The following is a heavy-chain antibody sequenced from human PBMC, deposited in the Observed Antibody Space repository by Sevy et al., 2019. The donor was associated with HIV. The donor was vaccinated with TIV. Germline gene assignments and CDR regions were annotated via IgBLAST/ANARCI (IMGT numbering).Heavy chain of an antibody. J-gene: IGHJ4*02. D-gene: IGHD4-4*01. CDR3: AKDQGYSNYLFDY. CDR2: ISYDGSNK. Sequence: GGSLRLSCAASEFTFSSYGMHWVRQAPGKGLEWVAVISYDGSNKYYADSVKGRFTISRDNSKNTLYLQMNSLRAEDTAVYYCAKDQGYSNYLFDYWGQGTLVTVSS. CDR1: EFTFSSYG. V-gene: IGHV3-30*18.